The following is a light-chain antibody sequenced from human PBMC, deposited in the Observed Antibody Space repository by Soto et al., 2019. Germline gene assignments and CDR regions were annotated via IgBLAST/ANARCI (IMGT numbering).Light chain of an antibody. CDR1: QSVSSNY. CDR3: QQYGSSPYT. CDR2: GAS. V-gene: IGKV3-20*01. Sequence: EIVLMQSPGTLSLSPGERATLSCRASQSVSSNYLAWYQQKPGQAPRLLIYGASSRATVIPDRFSGSGSGTDFTLTISRLEPEDFAMYYCQQYGSSPYTFGQGTKLEIK. J-gene: IGKJ2*01.